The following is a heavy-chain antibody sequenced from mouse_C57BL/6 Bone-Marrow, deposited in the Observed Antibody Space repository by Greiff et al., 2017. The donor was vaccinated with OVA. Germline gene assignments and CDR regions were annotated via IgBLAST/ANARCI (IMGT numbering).Heavy chain of an antibody. CDR3: EREGGSYLDFDY. CDR2: INPSDSDT. CDR1: GYTFTSYW. V-gene: IGHV1-52*01. D-gene: IGHD2-12*01. J-gene: IGHJ2*01. Sequence: VQLKQSGAELVRPGSSVKLSCTASGYTFTSYWMYWVKQRPIQGLEWFGNINPSDSDTHYHQKFKDKATLTVDKSSSTAYMQLSSLTSEDSAVFASEREGGSYLDFDYWGQGTTLTVSA.